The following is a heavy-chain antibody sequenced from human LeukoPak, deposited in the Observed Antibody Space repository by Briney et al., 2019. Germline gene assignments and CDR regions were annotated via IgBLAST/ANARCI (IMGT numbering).Heavy chain of an antibody. D-gene: IGHD6-13*01. J-gene: IGHJ2*01. CDR3: ARDRKVGFIAAAGLWVHHPWYFDL. V-gene: IGHV4-61*02. CDR1: GGSISSSSYY. CDR2: IYTSGST. Sequence: SETLSLTCTVSGGSISSSSYYWGWIRQPAGKGLEWIGRIYTSGSTNYNPSLKSRVTMSVDTSKNQFSLKLSSVTAADTAVYYCARDRKVGFIAAAGLWVHHPWYFDLWGRGTLVTVSS.